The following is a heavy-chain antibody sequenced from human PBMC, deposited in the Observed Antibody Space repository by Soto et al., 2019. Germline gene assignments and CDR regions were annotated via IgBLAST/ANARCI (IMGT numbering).Heavy chain of an antibody. V-gene: IGHV3-23*01. D-gene: IGHD3-22*01. CDR3: AKEWQYDSSGYYYYYYGMDV. CDR2: ISGSGGST. J-gene: IGHJ6*02. CDR1: GFTFSSYA. Sequence: HPGGSLRLSCAASGFTFSSYAMSWVRQAPGKGLEWVSAISGSGGSTYYADSVKGRFTISRDNSKNTLYLQMNSLRAEDTAVYYCAKEWQYDSSGYYYYYYGMDVRGQGTTVTVSS.